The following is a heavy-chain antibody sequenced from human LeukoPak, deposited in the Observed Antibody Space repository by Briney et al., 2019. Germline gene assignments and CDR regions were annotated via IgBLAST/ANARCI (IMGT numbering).Heavy chain of an antibody. CDR2: INGGGSPI. CDR3: ARGRSYGPNGAFDI. V-gene: IGHV3-48*01. Sequence: PGGSLRLSCAASGFTFSRDSMNWVRQAPGKGLEWVSYINGGGSPIFYADSVRGRFTISRDNAKNSLHLQMNSLRAEDTAVYYCARGRSYGPNGAFDIWGQGTMVTVSS. J-gene: IGHJ3*02. CDR1: GFTFSRDS. D-gene: IGHD5-18*01.